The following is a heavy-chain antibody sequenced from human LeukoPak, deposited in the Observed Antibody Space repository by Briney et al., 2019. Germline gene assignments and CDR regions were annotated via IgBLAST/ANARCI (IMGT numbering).Heavy chain of an antibody. Sequence: ASVEVSCKASGYTFTSYGISWVRQAPGQGLEWMGWISAYNGNTNYAQKLQGRVTMTTDTSTSTAYMELRSLRSDDTAVYYCARVNVLLWFGELLPGYYYYYMDVWGKGTTVTISS. D-gene: IGHD3-10*01. CDR3: ARVNVLLWFGELLPGYYYYYMDV. J-gene: IGHJ6*03. CDR2: ISAYNGNT. V-gene: IGHV1-18*01. CDR1: GYTFTSYG.